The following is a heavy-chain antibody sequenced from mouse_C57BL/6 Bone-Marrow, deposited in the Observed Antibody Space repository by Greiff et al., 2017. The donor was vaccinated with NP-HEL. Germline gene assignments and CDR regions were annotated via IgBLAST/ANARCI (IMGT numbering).Heavy chain of an antibody. V-gene: IGHV1-12*01. J-gene: IGHJ2*01. CDR2: IYPGNGDT. D-gene: IGHD2-5*01. CDR3: ARGGFYSKRYYFDY. Sequence: LQESGAELVRPGASVKMSCKASGYTFTSYNMHWVKQTPRQGLEWIGAIYPGNGDTSYNQKFKGKATLTVDKSSSTAYMQLSSLTSEDSAVYFCARGGFYSKRYYFDYWGQGTTLTVSS. CDR1: GYTFTSYN.